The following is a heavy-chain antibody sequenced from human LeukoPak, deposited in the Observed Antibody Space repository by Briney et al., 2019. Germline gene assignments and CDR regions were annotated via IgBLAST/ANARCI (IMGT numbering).Heavy chain of an antibody. CDR2: IYHSGST. CDR1: GYSISSGYY. CDR3: ARGARNDFWSGYGHWFDP. Sequence: SETLSLTCTVSGYSISSGYYWGWIRQPPGKGLEWIGSIYHSGSTYYNPSLKSRVTISVDTSENQFSLKLSSVTAADTAVYYCARGARNDFWSGYGHWFDPWGQGTLVTVSS. D-gene: IGHD3-3*01. J-gene: IGHJ5*02. V-gene: IGHV4-38-2*02.